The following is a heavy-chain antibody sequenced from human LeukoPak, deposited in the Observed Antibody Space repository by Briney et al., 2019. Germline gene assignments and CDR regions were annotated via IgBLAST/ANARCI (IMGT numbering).Heavy chain of an antibody. CDR1: GFTFSDHY. Sequence: PGGSLRLSCAASGFTFSDHYMYWVRQAPGKGLEWVGCIRNKANKHTTEYAASVKGRFSISRDDSQNSVFLQMSSLQIEDTAVYYCARSVAAPAGWRLDPWGQGTLVTVSS. CDR2: IRNKANKHTT. CDR3: ARSVAAPAGWRLDP. D-gene: IGHD6-13*01. V-gene: IGHV3-72*01. J-gene: IGHJ5*02.